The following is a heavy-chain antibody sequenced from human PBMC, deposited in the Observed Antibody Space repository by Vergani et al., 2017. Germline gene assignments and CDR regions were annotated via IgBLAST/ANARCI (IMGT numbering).Heavy chain of an antibody. CDR2: IYYSGST. Sequence: QVQLQESGPGLVKPSETLSLTCTVSGGSVSSGSYYWSWIRQPAGKGLEWIGYIYYSGSTDYNPSLKSRVTISVDTSKNQFSLQLSSVTAADTAVYYCARVYGSGSFDYWGQGTLVTVSS. J-gene: IGHJ4*02. CDR3: ARVYGSGSFDY. V-gene: IGHV4-61*10. D-gene: IGHD3-10*01. CDR1: GGSVSSGSYY.